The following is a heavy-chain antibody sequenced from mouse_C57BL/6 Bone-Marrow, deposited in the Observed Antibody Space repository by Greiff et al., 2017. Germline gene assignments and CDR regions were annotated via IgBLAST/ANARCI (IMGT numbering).Heavy chain of an antibody. V-gene: IGHV1-55*01. Sequence: VKLQQPGAELVKPGASVKMSCKASGYTFTSYWITWVKQRPGQGLEWIGDIYPGSGSTNYNEKFKSKATLTVDTSSSTAYMQLSSLTSEDSAVYYCAREGYDYDGFAYWGQGTLVTVSA. CDR2: IYPGSGST. CDR3: AREGYDYDGFAY. CDR1: GYTFTSYW. D-gene: IGHD2-4*01. J-gene: IGHJ3*01.